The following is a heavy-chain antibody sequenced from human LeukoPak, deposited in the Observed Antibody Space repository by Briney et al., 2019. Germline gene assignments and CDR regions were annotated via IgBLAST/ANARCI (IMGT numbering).Heavy chain of an antibody. CDR1: GFTFSSYA. V-gene: IGHV3-23*01. CDR3: AKDILIAAAGRYYYYYGMDV. Sequence: GGSLRLSCAASGFTFSSYAMSWVRQAPGKGLEWVSAINGSGGSTYYADCVKGRFTISRDNSKNTRYLQMNSLRAEDTAVYYCAKDILIAAAGRYYYYYGMDVWGQGTTVTVSS. J-gene: IGHJ6*02. CDR2: INGSGGST. D-gene: IGHD6-13*01.